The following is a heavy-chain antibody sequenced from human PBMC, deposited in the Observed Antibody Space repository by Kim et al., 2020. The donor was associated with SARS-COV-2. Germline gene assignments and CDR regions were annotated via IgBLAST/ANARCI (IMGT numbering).Heavy chain of an antibody. CDR1: GFTFSSYS. V-gene: IGHV3-21*01. Sequence: GGSLRLSCAASGFTFSSYSMNWVRQAPGKGLEWVSSISSSSSYIYYADSVKGRFTISRDNAKNSLYLQMNSLRAEDTAVYYCARGNRAVAGIHYWGQGTLVTVSS. J-gene: IGHJ4*02. CDR2: ISSSSSYI. CDR3: ARGNRAVAGIHY. D-gene: IGHD6-19*01.